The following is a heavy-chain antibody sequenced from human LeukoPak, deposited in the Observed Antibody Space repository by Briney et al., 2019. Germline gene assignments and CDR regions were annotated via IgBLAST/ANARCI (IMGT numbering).Heavy chain of an antibody. CDR2: IYYSGTT. CDR3: ARHPAILAGYGSYYYYYYMDV. J-gene: IGHJ6*03. Sequence: SETLSLTCTVSGASISACYWSWIRQPPGKGLEWIGYIYYSGTTNYNPSLKSRVAMSLDTSKNQFFLRLSSVTAADTALYYCARHPAILAGYGSYYYYYYMDVWGSGTTVTVSS. D-gene: IGHD3-9*01. CDR1: GASISACY. V-gene: IGHV4-59*08.